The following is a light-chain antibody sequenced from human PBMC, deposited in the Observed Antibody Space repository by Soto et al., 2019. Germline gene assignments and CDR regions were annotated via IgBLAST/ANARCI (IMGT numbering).Light chain of an antibody. J-gene: IGLJ1*01. Sequence: QSVLTQPASVSGSPGQSITISCTGTSSNVGGYNSVSWYQQHPGKAPKLMIYDVSNRPSGVSNRFSGSKSGNTASLTISGLQAEDEADYYCSSYTSSSTFYVFGTGTKVTVL. CDR2: DVS. CDR1: SSNVGGYNS. CDR3: SSYTSSSTFYV. V-gene: IGLV2-14*01.